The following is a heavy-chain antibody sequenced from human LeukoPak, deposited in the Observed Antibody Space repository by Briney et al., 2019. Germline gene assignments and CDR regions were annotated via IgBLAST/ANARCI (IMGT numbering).Heavy chain of an antibody. CDR2: MNPNSGNT. Sequence: GASVKVSCKASGYTFTSYDINWVRQATGQGLEWMGWMNPNSGNTGYAQKFQGRVTMTRSTSISTAYMELSRLRSEDTAVYYCARGIGSGYARNYWGQGTLVTVSS. V-gene: IGHV1-8*01. J-gene: IGHJ4*02. D-gene: IGHD5-12*01. CDR1: GYTFTSYD. CDR3: ARGIGSGYARNY.